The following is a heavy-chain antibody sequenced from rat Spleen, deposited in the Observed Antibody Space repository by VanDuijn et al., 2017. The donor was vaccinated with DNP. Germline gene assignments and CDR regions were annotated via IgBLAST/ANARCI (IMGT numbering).Heavy chain of an antibody. D-gene: IGHD1-2*01. CDR3: ARHKASSSYFDY. CDR2: ISPSGGST. CDR1: GFSFSDYA. J-gene: IGHJ2*01. V-gene: IGHV5S23*01. Sequence: EVQLVESGGGLVQPGNSLKLSCAASGFSFSDYAMAWVRQSPKKGLEWVATISPSGGSTYYRDSVKGRFTVSRDNAKSSLYLQMDSLRSEDTATYYCARHKASSSYFDYWGQGVMVTVSS.